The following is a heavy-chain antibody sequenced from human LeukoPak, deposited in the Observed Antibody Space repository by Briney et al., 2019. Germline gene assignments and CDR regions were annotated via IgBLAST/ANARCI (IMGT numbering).Heavy chain of an antibody. CDR2: LSGSRDST. CDR3: AKATSLIYDILTGLDY. Sequence: PGGSLRLSCAASGFTFSSYAMSWVRQAPGKGLEWVSGLSGSRDSTHYADSVKGRFTISRDNSKNTLYLQMNSLRAEDTAVYYCAKATSLIYDILTGLDYWGQGTLVTVSS. CDR1: GFTFSSYA. D-gene: IGHD3-9*01. J-gene: IGHJ4*02. V-gene: IGHV3-23*01.